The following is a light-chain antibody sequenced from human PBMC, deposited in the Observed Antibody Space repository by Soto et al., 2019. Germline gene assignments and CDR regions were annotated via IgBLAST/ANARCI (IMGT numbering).Light chain of an antibody. CDR3: AVWDDNLNGVV. CDR1: WSNIGNNA. Sequence: QSVLTQPPSVSEAPRQRVTISCSGSWSNIGNNAVNWYQQLPGKAPKLLIYYDDLLSSGVSDRFSGSKSGTSASLAISGLQSEDEADYSCAVWDDNLNGVVFGGGTKLTVL. V-gene: IGLV1-36*01. CDR2: YDD. J-gene: IGLJ2*01.